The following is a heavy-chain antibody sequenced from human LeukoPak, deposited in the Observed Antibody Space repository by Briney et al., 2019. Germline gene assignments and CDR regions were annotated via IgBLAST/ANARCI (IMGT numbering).Heavy chain of an antibody. CDR2: ISYDGSNK. CDR3: ASEGIAAAADI. V-gene: IGHV3-30*03. D-gene: IGHD6-13*01. J-gene: IGHJ3*02. CDR1: GFTFSSYG. Sequence: GGSLRLSCAASGFTFSSYGMHWVRQAPGKGLEWVAAISYDGSNKYYADSVKGRFTISRDNSKNTLYLQMNSLRAEDTAVYYCASEGIAAAADIWGQGTMVTVSS.